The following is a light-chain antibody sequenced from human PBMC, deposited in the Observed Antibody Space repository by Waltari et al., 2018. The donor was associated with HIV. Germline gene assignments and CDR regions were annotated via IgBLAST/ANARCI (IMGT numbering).Light chain of an antibody. Sequence: QSALTQPRSVSGSPGQSVTISCTGTSSDVGGSNYVSWSQQHPGTAPKLLFYDFTKRPTGVPDRFSASKSGNTASLTSSGRQAEDEADYFGCSFAGGYTLVFGGGTKLTVL. V-gene: IGLV2-11*01. CDR2: DFT. CDR3: CSFAGGYTLV. CDR1: SSDVGGSNY. J-gene: IGLJ3*02.